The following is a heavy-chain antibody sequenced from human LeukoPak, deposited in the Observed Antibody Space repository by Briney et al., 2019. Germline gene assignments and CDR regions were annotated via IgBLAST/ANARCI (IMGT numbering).Heavy chain of an antibody. Sequence: GGSLRLSCAASGFTFSSYSMNWVRQAPGKGLEWVSSIGSSSGYIYYADSVKGRYTISRDNAKNSLFLQMNSLRAEDTAVYYCARAGSAGFDYWGQGTLVTVSS. CDR2: IGSSSGYI. CDR1: GFTFSSYS. D-gene: IGHD6-25*01. CDR3: ARAGSAGFDY. V-gene: IGHV3-21*01. J-gene: IGHJ4*02.